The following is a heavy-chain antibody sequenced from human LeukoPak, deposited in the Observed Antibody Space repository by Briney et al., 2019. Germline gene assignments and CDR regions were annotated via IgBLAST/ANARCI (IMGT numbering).Heavy chain of an antibody. V-gene: IGHV3-7*01. J-gene: IGHJ3*02. Sequence: GGSLRLSCAASGFTFSSYWMSWVRQAPGKGLEWVANIKQDGSEKYYVDSVKGRFTISRDNAKNSLYLQMNSLRAEDTAVYYCARARAVAGRAYALDIWGQGTMVTVSS. D-gene: IGHD6-19*01. CDR3: ARARAVAGRAYALDI. CDR2: IKQDGSEK. CDR1: GFTFSSYW.